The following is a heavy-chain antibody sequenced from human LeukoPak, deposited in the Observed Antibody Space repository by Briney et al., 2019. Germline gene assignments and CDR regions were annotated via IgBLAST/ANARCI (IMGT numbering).Heavy chain of an antibody. J-gene: IGHJ6*03. D-gene: IGHD6-13*01. V-gene: IGHV4-39*07. Sequence: PSETLSLTGPVSGGSSSSSSYYWRWIRQPPGKGLEWIGSIYYSGSTYYNPSLKSRVTISVDTSKNQFSLKLSSVTAADTAVYYCARVIAAAGRFDYYYYMDVWGKGTTVTVSS. CDR3: ARVIAAAGRFDYYYYMDV. CDR1: GGSSSSSSYY. CDR2: IYYSGST.